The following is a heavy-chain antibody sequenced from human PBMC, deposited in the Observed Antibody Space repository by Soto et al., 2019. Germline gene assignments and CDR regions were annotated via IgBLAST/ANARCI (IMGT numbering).Heavy chain of an antibody. CDR1: GGSISSGGYY. CDR3: ARGSPRFLEWLLGGDYFDY. D-gene: IGHD3-3*01. CDR2: IYYSGST. V-gene: IGHV4-31*03. J-gene: IGHJ4*02. Sequence: PSETLSLTCTVSGGSISSGGYYWSWIRQHPGKGLEWIGYIYYSGSTYYNPSLKSRVTISVDTSKKQFSLKLSSVTAADTAVYYCARGSPRFLEWLLGGDYFDYWGQGTLVTVSS.